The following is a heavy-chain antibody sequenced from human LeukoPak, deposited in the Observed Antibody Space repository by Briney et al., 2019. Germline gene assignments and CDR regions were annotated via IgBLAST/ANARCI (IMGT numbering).Heavy chain of an antibody. CDR1: GGSISSSSYY. CDR2: IYYSGST. V-gene: IGHV4-39*07. CDR3: ARTGYSSSWAIDY. J-gene: IGHJ4*02. D-gene: IGHD6-13*01. Sequence: SETLSLTCTVSGGSISSSSYYWGWIRQPPGKGLEWIGSIYYSGSTYYNPSLKSRVTISVDTSKNQFSLKLSSVTAADTAVYYCARTGYSSSWAIDYWGQGTLVTVSS.